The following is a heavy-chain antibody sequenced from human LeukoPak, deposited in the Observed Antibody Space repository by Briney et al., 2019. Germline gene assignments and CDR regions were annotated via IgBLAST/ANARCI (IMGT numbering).Heavy chain of an antibody. V-gene: IGHV3-33*01. Sequence: GRSVRLSCAASGFTFSSYGMHWVRQAPGKGLEWVAVIWYDGSNKYYADSVKGRFTISRDNSKNTLYLQMNSLRAEDTAVYYCARDLYGDSAYFDYWGKGTLVTVSS. CDR2: IWYDGSNK. CDR3: ARDLYGDSAYFDY. CDR1: GFTFSSYG. J-gene: IGHJ4*02. D-gene: IGHD4-17*01.